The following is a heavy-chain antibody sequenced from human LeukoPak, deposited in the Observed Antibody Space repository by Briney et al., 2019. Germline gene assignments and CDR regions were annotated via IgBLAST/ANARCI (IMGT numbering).Heavy chain of an antibody. CDR1: GFTFRNYW. CDR3: ARVLGTDEGADY. Sequence: PGGSLTLSFTASGFTFRNYWMNWVRQAPGQGLEGVSNIKPDGSDKRYVDSVKGRFTISRDNAKTSLFLQMDSLRAEDTAVYYCARVLGTDEGADYWGQGTLVTVSS. CDR2: IKPDGSDK. D-gene: IGHD1-7*01. J-gene: IGHJ4*02. V-gene: IGHV3-7*04.